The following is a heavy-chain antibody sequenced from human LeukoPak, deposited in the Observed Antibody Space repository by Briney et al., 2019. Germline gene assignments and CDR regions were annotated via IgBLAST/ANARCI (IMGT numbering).Heavy chain of an antibody. J-gene: IGHJ6*02. CDR2: IDSDGSST. V-gene: IGHV3-74*01. Sequence: TGGSLRLSCAASGFTFSSPRMHWVRHAPGKGLVWVSRIDSDGSSTSYVDSVQGRFTISRDNAKNTLYLQMNGLRAEDTAVYYCARTIPFYYGMDVWGQGTTVIVSS. CDR3: ARTIPFYYGMDV. CDR1: GFTFSSPR. D-gene: IGHD2-2*02.